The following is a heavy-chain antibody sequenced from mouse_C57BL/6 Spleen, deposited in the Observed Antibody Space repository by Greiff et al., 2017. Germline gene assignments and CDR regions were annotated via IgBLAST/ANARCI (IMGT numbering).Heavy chain of an antibody. CDR2: IYPGSGST. CDR1: GYTFTSYW. V-gene: IGHV1-55*01. CDR3: ARSIYYAHYAMDY. D-gene: IGHD1-1*01. Sequence: QVQLQQPGAELVKPGASVKMSCKASGYTFTSYWITWVKQRPGQRLEWIGDIYPGSGSTNYNEKFKSKATLTVDNSSSTAYMQLRSLTSEDSAVYYCARSIYYAHYAMDYWGQGTSVTVSS. J-gene: IGHJ4*01.